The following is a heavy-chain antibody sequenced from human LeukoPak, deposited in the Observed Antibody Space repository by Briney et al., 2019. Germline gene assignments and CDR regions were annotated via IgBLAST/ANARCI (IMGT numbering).Heavy chain of an antibody. J-gene: IGHJ4*02. CDR3: ARPSVAAAGPFDY. Sequence: GESLKISCKGSGYSFTSYWIGWVRQMPGKGLEWMGIIYPGDSDTRYSPSLQGQVTISADKSISTAYLQWSSLKASDTAMYYCARPSVAAAGPFDYWGQGTLVTVSS. V-gene: IGHV5-51*01. D-gene: IGHD6-13*01. CDR2: IYPGDSDT. CDR1: GYSFTSYW.